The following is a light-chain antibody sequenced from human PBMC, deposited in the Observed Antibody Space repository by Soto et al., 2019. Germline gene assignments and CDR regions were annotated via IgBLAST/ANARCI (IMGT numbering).Light chain of an antibody. CDR2: DAS. J-gene: IGKJ1*01. CDR1: QSVSSY. V-gene: IGKV3-11*01. CDR3: QQRSNWLWT. Sequence: EIVLTQSPATLSLSPGERATLSCGASQSVSSYLAWYQQKPGQAPRLLIYDASNRATGIPARSSGSGSGTDFTLTISSLEPEDFAVYYCQQRSNWLWTFGQGTKVDIK.